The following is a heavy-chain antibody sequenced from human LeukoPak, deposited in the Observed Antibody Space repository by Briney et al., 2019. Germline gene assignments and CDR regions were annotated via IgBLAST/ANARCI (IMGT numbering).Heavy chain of an antibody. V-gene: IGHV3-33*06. D-gene: IGHD1-26*01. Sequence: GGPLRLSCAASGFTFSDYGIHWVRQAPGKGLEWVAVLWYDGTNKYYGDSVKGRFTISRDNSKNTLYLQMNSLRAEDTAVYYCAKDRGSYSTTADSWGQGTLVTVSS. J-gene: IGHJ5*01. CDR1: GFTFSDYG. CDR3: AKDRGSYSTTADS. CDR2: LWYDGTNK.